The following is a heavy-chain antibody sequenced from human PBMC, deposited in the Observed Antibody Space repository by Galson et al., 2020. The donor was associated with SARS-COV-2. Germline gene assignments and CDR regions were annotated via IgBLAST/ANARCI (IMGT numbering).Heavy chain of an antibody. Sequence: ASVKVSCKASGYTFTSYYMHWVRQAPGQGLEWMGIINPSGGSTSYAQKFQGRVTMTRDTSTSTVYMELSSLRSEDTAVYYCARDPFYCSSTSCSVSGWFDPWGQGTPVTVSS. CDR3: ARDPFYCSSTSCSVSGWFDP. CDR2: INPSGGST. V-gene: IGHV1-46*01. J-gene: IGHJ5*02. CDR1: GYTFTSYY. D-gene: IGHD2-2*01.